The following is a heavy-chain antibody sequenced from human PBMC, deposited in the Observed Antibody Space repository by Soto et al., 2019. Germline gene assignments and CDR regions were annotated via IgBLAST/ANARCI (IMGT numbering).Heavy chain of an antibody. CDR3: ARDTGTYGDYVSGYVRDY. Sequence: ASVKVSCKASGYTFTSYYMHWVRQAPVQGLEWMGIINPSGGSTSYAQKFQGRVTMTRDTSTSTVYMELSSLRSEDTAVYYCARDTGTYGDYVSGYVRDYWGQGTLVTVSS. CDR1: GYTFTSYY. D-gene: IGHD4-17*01. CDR2: INPSGGST. J-gene: IGHJ4*02. V-gene: IGHV1-46*01.